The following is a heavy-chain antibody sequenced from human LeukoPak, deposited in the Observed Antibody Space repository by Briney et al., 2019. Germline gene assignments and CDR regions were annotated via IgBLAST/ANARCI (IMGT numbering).Heavy chain of an antibody. CDR2: LKKKTEGGKT. Sequence: PGGPLRLSCAASGFTFSNAWMNWVRQAPGKGLEWVARLKKKTEGGKTDYAAPVKGRFTISRDHSRNMLYLQMDSLKTEDTAIYYCTTFYYVLDYWGQGTLVSLS. D-gene: IGHD2/OR15-2a*01. CDR3: TTFYYVLDY. V-gene: IGHV3-15*01. J-gene: IGHJ4*02. CDR1: GFTFSNAW.